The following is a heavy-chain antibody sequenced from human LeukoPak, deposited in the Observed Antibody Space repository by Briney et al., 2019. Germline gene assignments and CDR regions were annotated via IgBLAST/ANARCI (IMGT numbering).Heavy chain of an antibody. CDR3: ARDYSSSFNFDY. D-gene: IGHD6-13*01. V-gene: IGHV1-69*05. CDR1: GGTFSSYA. Sequence: SVKVSCKASGGTFSSYAISWVRQAPGQGLEWMGGIIPIFGTANYAQKFQGRVTITRDTSASTAYMELSSLRSEDTAVCYCARDYSSSFNFDYWGQGTLVTVSS. J-gene: IGHJ4*02. CDR2: IIPIFGTA.